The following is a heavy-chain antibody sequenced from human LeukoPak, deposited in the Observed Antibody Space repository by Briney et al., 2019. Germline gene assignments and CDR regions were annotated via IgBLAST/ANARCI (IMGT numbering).Heavy chain of an antibody. CDR1: GGSVSSYS. V-gene: IGHV4-4*07. J-gene: IGHJ4*02. CDR2: IYTSGST. Sequence: AESLSLTCTVSGGSVSSYSLSWIRQPAGKGLEWIGRIYTSGSTSYNPSLTSGVSMSLDTSKKQISLKLSSVTAADTAVYYCARETLTFPDFWGQGTLVTVSS. D-gene: IGHD3-9*01. CDR3: ARETLTFPDF.